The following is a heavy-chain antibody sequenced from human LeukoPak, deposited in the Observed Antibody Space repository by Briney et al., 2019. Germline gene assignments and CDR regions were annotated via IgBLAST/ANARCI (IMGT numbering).Heavy chain of an antibody. Sequence: SETLSLTCTVFGGSISSYYWSWIRQPPGKGLEWIGYIYYSGSTNYNPSLKSRVTISVDTSKNQFSLKLSSVTAADTAVYYCARVHSSSWYPNYYYFDYWGQGTLVTVSS. CDR2: IYYSGST. V-gene: IGHV4-59*01. CDR3: ARVHSSSWYPNYYYFDY. D-gene: IGHD6-13*01. CDR1: GGSISSYY. J-gene: IGHJ4*02.